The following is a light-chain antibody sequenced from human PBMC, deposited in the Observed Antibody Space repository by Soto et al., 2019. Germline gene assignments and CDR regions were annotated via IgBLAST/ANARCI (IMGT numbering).Light chain of an antibody. V-gene: IGKV3-20*01. J-gene: IGKJ1*01. CDR3: QQYGSSPQT. CDR2: GAS. CDR1: QSVSSSY. Sequence: EIVLTQSPGTLSLSPGERATLSCRASQSVSSSYLAWYQQKPGQAPRLLIYGASSRATGIPDRFSGSGSGTDFPLTISRLDPEDFAVYCCQQYGSSPQTFGQGTQVEIK.